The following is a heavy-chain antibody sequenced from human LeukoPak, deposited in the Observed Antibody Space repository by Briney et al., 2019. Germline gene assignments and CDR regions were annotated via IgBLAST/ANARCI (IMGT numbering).Heavy chain of an antibody. J-gene: IGHJ5*02. CDR3: ARDLGIAVAGTGNWFDP. CDR2: IIPIFGTA. D-gene: IGHD6-19*01. V-gene: IGHV1-69*05. Sequence: SVKVSCKASGGTFSSYAISWVRQAPGQGLEWMGGIIPIFGTANYAQKFQGRVTISTDESTSTAYMELSSLRSEDTAVYYCARDLGIAVAGTGNWFDPWGQGTLVTVSS. CDR1: GGTFSSYA.